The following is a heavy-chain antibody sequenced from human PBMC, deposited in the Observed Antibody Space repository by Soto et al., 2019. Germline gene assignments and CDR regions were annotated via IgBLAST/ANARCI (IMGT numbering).Heavy chain of an antibody. J-gene: IGHJ5*02. CDR2: ISSSSSTI. Sequence: PGGSLRLSCAGSGLSFSDVKMTWVRQAPGKGLEWVSYISSSSSTIYYADSVKGRFTISRDNAKNSLYLQMNSLRAEDTAVYYCACYQLLDWFDPWGQGTLVTVSS. CDR1: GLSFSDVK. V-gene: IGHV3-48*01. D-gene: IGHD2-2*01. CDR3: ACYQLLDWFDP.